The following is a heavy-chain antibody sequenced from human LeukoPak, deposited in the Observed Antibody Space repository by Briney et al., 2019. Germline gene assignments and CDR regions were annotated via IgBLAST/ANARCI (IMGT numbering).Heavy chain of an antibody. CDR1: GFTFSSYG. V-gene: IGHV3-30*03. J-gene: IGHJ4*02. CDR2: ISYDGSNK. CDR3: ARSICAHCPTFDY. D-gene: IGHD2-21*02. Sequence: PPGGSLRLSCAASGFTFSSYGMHWVRQAPGKGLEWVAVISYDGSNKYYADSVRGRFTISRDNAKNSLYLQMNSLRAEDTAVYYCARSICAHCPTFDYWGQGTLVTVSS.